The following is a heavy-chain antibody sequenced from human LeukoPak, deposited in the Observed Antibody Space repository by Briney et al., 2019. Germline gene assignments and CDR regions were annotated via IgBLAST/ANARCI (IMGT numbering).Heavy chain of an antibody. V-gene: IGHV1-2*02. J-gene: IGHJ5*02. CDR1: GYTFTGYY. Sequence: ASVKVSCKASGYTFTGYYMHWVRQAPGQGLEWMGWINPNSGGTNYAQKFQGRVTMTRDTSISTAYMGLSRLRSDDTAVYYCARAWTYYYDSSGDPRGGDWFDPWGQGTLVTVSS. CDR2: INPNSGGT. D-gene: IGHD3-22*01. CDR3: ARAWTYYYDSSGDPRGGDWFDP.